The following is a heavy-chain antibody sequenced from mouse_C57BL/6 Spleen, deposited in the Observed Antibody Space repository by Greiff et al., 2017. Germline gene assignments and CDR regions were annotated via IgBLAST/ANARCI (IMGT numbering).Heavy chain of an antibody. CDR2: IDPETGGT. Sequence: LEESGAELVRPGASVTLSCKASGYTFTDYEMHWVKQTPVHGLEWIGAIDPETGGTAYNQKFKGKAILTADKSSSTAYMELRSLTSEDSAVYYCTRWRGYAMDYWGQGTSVTVSS. J-gene: IGHJ4*01. CDR1: GYTFTDYE. CDR3: TRWRGYAMDY. V-gene: IGHV1-15*01.